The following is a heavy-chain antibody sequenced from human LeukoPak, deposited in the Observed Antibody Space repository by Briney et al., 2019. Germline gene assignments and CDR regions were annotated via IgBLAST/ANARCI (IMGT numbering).Heavy chain of an antibody. D-gene: IGHD5/OR15-5a*01. J-gene: IGHJ3*02. CDR3: ARGVSPYDAFDI. CDR1: GYTFSGYY. V-gene: IGHV1-2*04. Sequence: ASVKVSCKASGYTFSGYYMHWVRQAPGQGLERMGWINPNSGGTNYAQKFQGWVTMTRDTSISTAYMELSRLRSDDTAVYYCARGVSPYDAFDIWGQGTVVTVSS. CDR2: INPNSGGT.